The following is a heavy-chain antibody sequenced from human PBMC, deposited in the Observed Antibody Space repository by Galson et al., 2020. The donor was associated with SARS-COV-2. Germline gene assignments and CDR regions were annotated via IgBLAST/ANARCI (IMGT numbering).Heavy chain of an antibody. CDR1: GFTFSNYG. D-gene: IGHD4-17*01. Sequence: GGSLRLSCAASGFTFSNYGMHWVRQAPGKGLEWVAVIWYDGSNKYYADSVKGRFTISRDNSKNTLYLQMNSLRAEDTAVYYCARYRDIYNGNYVPDYWGQGTLVTVSS. V-gene: IGHV3-33*01. J-gene: IGHJ4*02. CDR2: IWYDGSNK. CDR3: ARYRDIYNGNYVPDY.